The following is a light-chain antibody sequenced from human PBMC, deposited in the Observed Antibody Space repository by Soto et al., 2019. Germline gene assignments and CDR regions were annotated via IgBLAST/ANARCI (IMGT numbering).Light chain of an antibody. CDR3: SSYTSSTFYV. V-gene: IGLV2-14*01. J-gene: IGLJ1*01. CDR1: SSDVGGYNY. Sequence: QSALTQPASVSGSPGQSITISCTGTSSDVGGYNYVSWYQQHPGKAPKLMIYEVSNRPSGVSNRSSGSKSGNTASLTISGLQAEYEADYYCSSYTSSTFYVFGTGTKVTVL. CDR2: EVS.